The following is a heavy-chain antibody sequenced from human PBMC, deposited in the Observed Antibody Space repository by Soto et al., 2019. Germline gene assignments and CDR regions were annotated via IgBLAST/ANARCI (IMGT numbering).Heavy chain of an antibody. V-gene: IGHV1-3*01. J-gene: IGHJ4*02. CDR3: ARGAYYYDSSGYYYGRRDFDY. CDR2: INAGNGNT. CDR1: GYTFTSYA. Sequence: QVQLVQSGAEVKKPGASVKVSCKASGYTFTSYAMHCVRQAPGQRLEWMGWINAGNGNTKYSQKFQGRVTITRDTSASTAYMELSSLRSEDTAVYYCARGAYYYDSSGYYYGRRDFDYWGQGTLVTVSS. D-gene: IGHD3-22*01.